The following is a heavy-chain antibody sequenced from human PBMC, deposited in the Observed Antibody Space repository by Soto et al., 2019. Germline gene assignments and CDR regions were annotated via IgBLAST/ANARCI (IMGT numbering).Heavy chain of an antibody. V-gene: IGHV4-59*01. CDR2: IYYSGST. Sequence: QVQLQESGPGLVKPSETLSLTCTVSGGSISSYYWSWIRQPPGKGLEWIGYIYYSGSTNYNPSLKRRDTLSVDTSKNQFSLKLSSVTAADTAVYYCERRYAGKFDYWGQGPLVTVSS. CDR1: GGSISSYY. J-gene: IGHJ4*02. CDR3: ERRYAGKFDY. D-gene: IGHD2-8*01.